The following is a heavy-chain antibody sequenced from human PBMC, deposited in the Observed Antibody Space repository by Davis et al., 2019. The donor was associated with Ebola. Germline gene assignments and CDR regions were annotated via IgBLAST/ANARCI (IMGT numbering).Heavy chain of an antibody. J-gene: IGHJ4*02. D-gene: IGHD2-21*02. CDR2: VYPGDSDT. Sequence: GGSLRLSCKVSGSSFTTYWIGWVRQMPGKGLEWMGTVYPGDSDTRYSPSFQGHVTISAEKSSNTAYLQCSSLKASDTATYYCAKLGRSSDYYGRHFDWWGQGTRVTVSS. CDR1: GSSFTTYW. V-gene: IGHV5-51*01. CDR3: AKLGRSSDYYGRHFDW.